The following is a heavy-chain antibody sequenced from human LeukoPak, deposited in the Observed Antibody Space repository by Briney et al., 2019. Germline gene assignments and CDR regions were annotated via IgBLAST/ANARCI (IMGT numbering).Heavy chain of an antibody. CDR1: GGSISSYY. Sequence: SETLSLTCTVSGGSISSYYWSWIRQPPGKGLEWIGYIYYSGSTNYNPSLKSRVTISVDTSKNQFSLKLNSVTAADTAVYYCARLDDRAARIAVGRSSTWSSRRGFDYWGQGTLDTVSS. V-gene: IGHV4-59*08. J-gene: IGHJ4*02. CDR3: ARLDDRAARIAVGRSSTWSSRRGFDY. CDR2: IYYSGST. D-gene: IGHD6-13*01.